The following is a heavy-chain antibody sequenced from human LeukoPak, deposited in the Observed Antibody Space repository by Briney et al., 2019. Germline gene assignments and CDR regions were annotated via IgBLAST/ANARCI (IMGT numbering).Heavy chain of an antibody. D-gene: IGHD6-19*01. Sequence: SETLSLTCTVSGGSISSYYWSWIRQPAGKGLEWIGRIYTSGRTNYNPSLKSRVTMSVDTSKNQFSLKLSSVTAADTAVYYCARERGYSSGWYPDYYFDYWGQGTLVTVSS. V-gene: IGHV4-4*07. J-gene: IGHJ4*02. CDR2: IYTSGRT. CDR1: GGSISSYY. CDR3: ARERGYSSGWYPDYYFDY.